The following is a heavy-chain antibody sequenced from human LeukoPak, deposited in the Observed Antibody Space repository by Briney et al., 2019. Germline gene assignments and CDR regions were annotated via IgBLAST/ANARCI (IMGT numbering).Heavy chain of an antibody. CDR2: VRYDGSKK. V-gene: IGHV3-30*02. J-gene: IGHJ4*02. CDR3: ARDYPGWYGTYYFDY. D-gene: IGHD6-19*01. CDR1: GFTFSTYG. Sequence: QPGGFLRLSCAASGFTFSTYGMHWVRQAPGKGLEWVAFVRYDGSKKYYTNSVKGRFTISRDNSKNTLYLQMNSLRAEDTAVYYCARDYPGWYGTYYFDYWGQGTLVTASS.